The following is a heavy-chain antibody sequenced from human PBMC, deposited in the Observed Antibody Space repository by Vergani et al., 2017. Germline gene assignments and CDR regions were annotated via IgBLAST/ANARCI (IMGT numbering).Heavy chain of an antibody. J-gene: IGHJ4*02. Sequence: QVKLHESGPGLVKPSETLYLTCTVSGTSVNSYYWSWIRQPPGKGLEWMGCVSFRVATLYDPSVKGRMTISRNTSSNQFSLYRTSVTAAETAVYYFARSRIFYGAGTPDYWVKGTLVTVS. CDR2: VSFRVAT. CDR3: ARSRIFYGAGTPDY. V-gene: IGHV4-59*02. CDR1: GTSVNSYY. D-gene: IGHD3-10*01.